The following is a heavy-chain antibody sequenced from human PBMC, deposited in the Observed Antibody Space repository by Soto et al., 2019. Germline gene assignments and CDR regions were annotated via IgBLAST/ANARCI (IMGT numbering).Heavy chain of an antibody. CDR1: GFTFSSYG. CDR3: AKENRRWGYSYGPDRYFDH. Sequence: QPGGSLRLSCAASGFTFSSYGMHWVRQAPGKGLEWVAVISYDGSNKYYADSVKGRFTISRDNSKNTLYLQMNSLRAEDTAVYYCAKENRRWGYSYGPDRYFDHWGQGTLLTVSS. J-gene: IGHJ4*02. V-gene: IGHV3-30*18. D-gene: IGHD5-18*01. CDR2: ISYDGSNK.